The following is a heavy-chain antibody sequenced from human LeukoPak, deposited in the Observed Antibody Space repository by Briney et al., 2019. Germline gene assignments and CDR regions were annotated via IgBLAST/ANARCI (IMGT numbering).Heavy chain of an antibody. D-gene: IGHD1-26*01. Sequence: PSETLSLTCTVSGGSISSYYWSWIRQPPGKGLEWIGYIYYSGSTNYNPSLMSRVTISVDTSKNQFSLKLSSVTAADTAVYYCARGGGYSGSYLGYWGQGTLVTVSS. V-gene: IGHV4-59*01. CDR3: ARGGGYSGSYLGY. J-gene: IGHJ4*02. CDR2: IYYSGST. CDR1: GGSISSYY.